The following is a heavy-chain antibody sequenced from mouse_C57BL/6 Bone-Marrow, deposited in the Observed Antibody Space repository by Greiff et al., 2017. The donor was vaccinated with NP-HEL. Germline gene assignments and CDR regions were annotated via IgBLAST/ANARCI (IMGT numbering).Heavy chain of an antibody. CDR1: GYTFTDYY. D-gene: IGHD1-1*01. CDR3: AREPYYYGSTMFAY. V-gene: IGHV1-19*01. CDR2: INPYNGGT. J-gene: IGHJ3*01. Sequence: EVKLQESGPVLVKPGASVKMSCKASGYTFTDYYMNWVKQSHGKSLEWIGVINPYNGGTSYNQKFKGKATLTVDKSSSTAYMELNSLTSEDSAVYYCAREPYYYGSTMFAYWGQGTLVTVSA.